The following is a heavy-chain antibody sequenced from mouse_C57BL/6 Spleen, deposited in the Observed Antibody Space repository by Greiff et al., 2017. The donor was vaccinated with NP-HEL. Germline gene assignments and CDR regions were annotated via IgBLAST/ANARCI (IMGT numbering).Heavy chain of an antibody. D-gene: IGHD2-4*01. Sequence: DVQLVESGGGLVKPGGSLKLSCAASGFTFSDYGMHWVRQAPEKGLEWVAYISSGSSTIYYADTVKGRFTISRDNAKNTLFLQMTSLRSEDTAMYYCARDYDVGYFDVWGTGTTVTVSS. J-gene: IGHJ1*03. CDR3: ARDYDVGYFDV. CDR1: GFTFSDYG. CDR2: ISSGSSTI. V-gene: IGHV5-17*01.